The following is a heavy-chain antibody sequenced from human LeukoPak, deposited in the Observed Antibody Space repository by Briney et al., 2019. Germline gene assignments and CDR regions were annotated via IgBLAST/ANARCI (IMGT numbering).Heavy chain of an antibody. CDR3: TRAGYSSGFDS. V-gene: IGHV3-74*03. D-gene: IGHD6-19*01. CDR1: GFTLSGYW. J-gene: IGHJ5*01. Sequence: GGSLRLSCAASGFTLSGYWMHWDRQAPGKGLVWVSRINSDGYSITYADSVKGRFTISRDNAKNTLYLQMNSMIAEDSAVYFCTRAGYSSGFDSWGQGTLVTVSS. CDR2: INSDGYSI.